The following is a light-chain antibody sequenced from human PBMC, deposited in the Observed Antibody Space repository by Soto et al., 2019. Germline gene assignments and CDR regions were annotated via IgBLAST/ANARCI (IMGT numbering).Light chain of an antibody. CDR3: QHYGSSPLFT. V-gene: IGKV3-20*01. J-gene: IGKJ3*01. Sequence: ELVLTQSPGTLSLSPGERATLSCRASQSVSSSYLAWYQQIPGQAPRLLIYGASSRPAGIPGTFSGSGSGTDFTLTISSLEPDDVAVAYCQHYGSSPLFTFGPGTKVDIK. CDR1: QSVSSSY. CDR2: GAS.